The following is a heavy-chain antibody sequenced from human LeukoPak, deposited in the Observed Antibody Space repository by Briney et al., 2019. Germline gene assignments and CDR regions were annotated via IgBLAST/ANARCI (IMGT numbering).Heavy chain of an antibody. CDR2: LSGSGDNT. CDR1: GVSFSSYA. CDR3: AKRRYGGSGYFDY. J-gene: IGHJ4*02. Sequence: GGSLRLSCAASGVSFSSYAMSWVRQAPGKGLEWVSALSGSGDNTYYADSVKGRFTISRDNSKNTLYLQMNSLRAEDTAVYYCAKRRYGGSGYFDYWGQGALVTVSS. V-gene: IGHV3-23*01. D-gene: IGHD3-22*01.